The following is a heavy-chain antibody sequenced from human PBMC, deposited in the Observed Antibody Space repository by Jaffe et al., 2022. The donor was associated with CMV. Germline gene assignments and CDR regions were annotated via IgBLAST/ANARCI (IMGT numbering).Heavy chain of an antibody. J-gene: IGHJ4*02. D-gene: IGHD3-10*01. Sequence: EVQLLESGGGLVQPGGSLRLSCAASGFTFSSYAMSWVRQAPGKGLEWVSAISGSGGSTYYADSVKGRFTISRDNSKNTLYLQMNSLRAEDTAVYYCCWASLSFGELLSPTDYWGQGTLVTVSS. CDR3: CWASLSFGELLSPTDY. V-gene: IGHV3-23*01. CDR1: GFTFSSYA. CDR2: ISGSGGST.